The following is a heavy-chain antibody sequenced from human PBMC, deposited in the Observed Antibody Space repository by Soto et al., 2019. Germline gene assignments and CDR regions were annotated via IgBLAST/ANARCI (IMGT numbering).Heavy chain of an antibody. CDR1: GYTFPHSG. Sequence: QVQLLQSGAEVKKPGASVTVSCKASGYTFPHSGITWVRQAPGLGLEWLGWISAYNGATHYTQSLPGRATMTTDTATSTAYMELRGLRSDDTAVYYCAGVRQRVGYFYDATDVWGKGTTVTVSP. CDR3: AGVRQRVGYFYDATDV. D-gene: IGHD6-6*01. J-gene: IGHJ6*04. V-gene: IGHV1-18*01. CDR2: ISAYNGAT.